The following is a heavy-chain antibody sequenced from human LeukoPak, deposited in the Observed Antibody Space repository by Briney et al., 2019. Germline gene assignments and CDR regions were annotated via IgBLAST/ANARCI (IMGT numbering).Heavy chain of an antibody. CDR2: INPSGGST. CDR3: AGESSAAAAGHY. V-gene: IGHV1-46*01. CDR1: GYTFTSYY. Sequence: ASVRVSCKASGYTFTSYYIHWVRQAPGQGLEWMGIINPSGGSTSYAQKFQGRVTITRDMSTNTVYMELSSLRSEDTAVYYCAGESSAAAAGHYWGQGTLVTVSS. J-gene: IGHJ4*02. D-gene: IGHD6-25*01.